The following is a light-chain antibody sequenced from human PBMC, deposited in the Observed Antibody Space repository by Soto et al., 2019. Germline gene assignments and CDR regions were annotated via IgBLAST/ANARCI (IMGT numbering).Light chain of an antibody. CDR1: QSVSNDF. Sequence: EIVLTQSPGILSLSPGQRVTLSCRASQSVSNDFLAWYQQKPGQAPRLLIYGASTRATDVPDRFSGSGSGADFTLTISRLEPEDFAVYYCQHYGSSPPRTFGQGTKVEMK. CDR3: QHYGSSPPRT. J-gene: IGKJ1*01. V-gene: IGKV3-20*01. CDR2: GAS.